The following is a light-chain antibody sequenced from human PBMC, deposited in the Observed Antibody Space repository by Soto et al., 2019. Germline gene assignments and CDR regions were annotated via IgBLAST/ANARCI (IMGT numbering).Light chain of an antibody. CDR1: QDVSNY. V-gene: IGKV1-33*01. J-gene: IGKJ4*01. Sequence: DIQMSESPSSLSASVGDRVTITCQASQDVSNYLNWYPQKSGKAAKLLIYDASNLEPGVPSRFSASGSETDFNLTISSWLPEDIATYYCQLYDNPPLTWGGGTKVEIK. CDR2: DAS. CDR3: QLYDNPPLT.